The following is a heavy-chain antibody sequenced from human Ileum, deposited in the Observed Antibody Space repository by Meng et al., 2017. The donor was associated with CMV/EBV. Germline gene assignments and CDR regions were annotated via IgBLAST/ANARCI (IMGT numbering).Heavy chain of an antibody. CDR3: ARAWNSYCDY. Sequence: GSLRLSCTVSGYSINTGYYWGWIRQPPGKGLEWIWSISHSGSTYYNPSLKSRVTISIDTSNSQFSLKLSSVTAADPAVYFCARAWNSYCDYWGQGALVTVSS. V-gene: IGHV4-38-2*02. J-gene: IGHJ4*02. CDR2: ISHSGST. D-gene: IGHD1/OR15-1a*01. CDR1: GYSINTGYY.